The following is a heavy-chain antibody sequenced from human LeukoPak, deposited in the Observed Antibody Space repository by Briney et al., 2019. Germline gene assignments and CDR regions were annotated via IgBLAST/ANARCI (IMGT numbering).Heavy chain of an antibody. V-gene: IGHV4-59*08. CDR2: IYYSGST. Sequence: SETLSLTCTVSGGSISSYYWSWIRQPPGKGLEWIGYIYYSGSTNYNPSLKSRVTISVDTSKNQFSLKLSSVTAADTAVYYCARSSLYYYYYGMDVRGQGTTVTVSS. J-gene: IGHJ6*02. CDR1: GGSISSYY. CDR3: ARSSLYYYYYGMDV.